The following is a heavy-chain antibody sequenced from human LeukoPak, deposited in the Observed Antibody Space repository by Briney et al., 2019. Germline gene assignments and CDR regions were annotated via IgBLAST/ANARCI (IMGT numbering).Heavy chain of an antibody. D-gene: IGHD3-22*01. CDR2: IYASGST. Sequence: PSETLSLTCTVSGDSISSYYWSWIRQPAGKGLEWIGRIYASGSTNYNPSLKSRVTMSLDTSKNQFSLNLSSVTAADTAVYYCARDTRSGYLDYWGQGTLVTVSS. CDR1: GDSISSYY. CDR3: ARDTRSGYLDY. J-gene: IGHJ4*02. V-gene: IGHV4-4*07.